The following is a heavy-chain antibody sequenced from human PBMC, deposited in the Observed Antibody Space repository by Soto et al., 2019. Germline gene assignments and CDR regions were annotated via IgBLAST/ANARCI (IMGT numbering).Heavy chain of an antibody. V-gene: IGHV3-21*01. Sequence: PVGSLRLSCAASGYTFRSFTMNWVRQAPGKGLEWVSTISSNSAYIYYTDALRGRFTISRDNAKNPLHLQMNSLRAEDTAVYYCTREAAVDSRGIGGLYPWGRGTRVT. CDR2: ISSNSAYI. D-gene: IGHD6-25*01. CDR1: GYTFRSFT. J-gene: IGHJ5*02. CDR3: TREAAVDSRGIGGLYP.